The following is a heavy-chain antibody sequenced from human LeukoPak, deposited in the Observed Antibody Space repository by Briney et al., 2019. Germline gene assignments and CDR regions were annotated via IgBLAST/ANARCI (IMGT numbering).Heavy chain of an antibody. Sequence: GESLKISCKGSGYSFTSYRIGWVRQMPEKGLEWIGIIYPGDSDTRYSPSFQGQVTISADKSISTAYLQWSSLKASDTAIYYCARRGSPGGDSLGWFDPWGQGTLVTVSS. CDR3: ARRGSPGGDSLGWFDP. V-gene: IGHV5-51*01. J-gene: IGHJ5*02. CDR1: GYSFTSYR. CDR2: IYPGDSDT. D-gene: IGHD2-21*02.